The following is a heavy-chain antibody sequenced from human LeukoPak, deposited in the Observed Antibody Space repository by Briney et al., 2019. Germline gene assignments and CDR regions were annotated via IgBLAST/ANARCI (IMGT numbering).Heavy chain of an antibody. CDR2: IYYSGST. CDR1: GGSISSYY. V-gene: IGHV4-59*01. CDR3: ASEVYSSGWYPGWFDP. D-gene: IGHD6-19*01. Sequence: LETLSLTCTVSGGSISSYYWSWIRQPPGKGLEWIGYIYYSGSTNYNPSLKSRVTISVDTSKNQFSLKLSSVTAADTAVYYCASEVYSSGWYPGWFDPWGQGTLVTVSS. J-gene: IGHJ5*02.